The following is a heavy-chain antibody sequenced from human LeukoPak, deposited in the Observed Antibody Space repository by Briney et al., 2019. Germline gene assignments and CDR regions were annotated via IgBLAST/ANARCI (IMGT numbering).Heavy chain of an antibody. V-gene: IGHV3-48*03. D-gene: IGHD3-10*01. J-gene: IGHJ4*02. CDR1: GFTFSSYE. CDR2: ISSSGSTI. Sequence: GGSLRLSCAASGFTFSSYEMNWDRQAPGKGLEWVSYISSSGSTIYYADSVKGRFTISRDNAKNSLYLQMNSLRAEDTAVYYCARDVNYYGSGSYDYWGQGTLVTVSS. CDR3: ARDVNYYGSGSYDY.